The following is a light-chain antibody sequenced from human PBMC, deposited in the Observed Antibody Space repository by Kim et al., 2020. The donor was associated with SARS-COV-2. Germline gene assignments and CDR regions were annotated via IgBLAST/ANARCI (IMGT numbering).Light chain of an antibody. V-gene: IGLV2-11*01. CDR1: SSDVGYYNY. CDR2: DVT. Sequence: QSALTQPRSVSGSPGQSVTISCTGTSSDVGYYNYVSWYQHHPGKAPKLIIYDVTKRPSGVPDRFSGSKSGNTASLTISGLQAEDEADYYCCSLKIFGGGTQLTVL. J-gene: IGLJ2*01. CDR3: CSLKI.